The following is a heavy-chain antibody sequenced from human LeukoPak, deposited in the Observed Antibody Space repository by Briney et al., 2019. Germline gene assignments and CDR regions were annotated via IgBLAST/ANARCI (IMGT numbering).Heavy chain of an antibody. Sequence: ASVKVSGKAAGYTSTNYVISGWPQAPGQRREGRGWISAYNGNTNFAQKLQGRVTLTTDTSTGTAYMELRSLRFDDTAVYYCAGYYYDSSGYPRPWFDPWGQGTLVTVSS. CDR2: ISAYNGNT. J-gene: IGHJ5*02. CDR3: AGYYYDSSGYPRPWFDP. D-gene: IGHD3-22*01. V-gene: IGHV1-18*01. CDR1: GYTSTNYV.